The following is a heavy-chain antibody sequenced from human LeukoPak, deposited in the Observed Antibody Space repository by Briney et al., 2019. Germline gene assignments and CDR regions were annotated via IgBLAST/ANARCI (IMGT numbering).Heavy chain of an antibody. CDR3: ARDLSVRDYSNHRYFDY. D-gene: IGHD4-11*01. V-gene: IGHV1-69*13. CDR1: GGTFISYA. CDR2: IIPIFGTA. J-gene: IGHJ4*02. Sequence: SVKVSCKASGGTFISYAISWVRQAPGQGLEWMGGIIPIFGTANYAQKFQGRVTITADESTSTAYMELSSLRSEDTAVYYCARDLSVRDYSNHRYFDYWGQGTLVTVSS.